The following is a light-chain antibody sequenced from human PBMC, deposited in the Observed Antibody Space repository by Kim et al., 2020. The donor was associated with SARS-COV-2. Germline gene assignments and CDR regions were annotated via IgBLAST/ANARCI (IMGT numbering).Light chain of an antibody. Sequence: DIQMTQSPSSLSASVGDRVTITCRASQSITTYLNWYQQKPGKAPKLLIYTSSNLQSGVPSRFSGSGSGTDFALTISSLRPEDFATYYCQQTFSTPYTFGQGTKLEI. CDR1: QSITTY. CDR3: QQTFSTPYT. V-gene: IGKV1-39*01. CDR2: TSS. J-gene: IGKJ2*01.